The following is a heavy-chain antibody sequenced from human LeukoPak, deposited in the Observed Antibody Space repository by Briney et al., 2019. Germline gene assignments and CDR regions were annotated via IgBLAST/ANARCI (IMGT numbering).Heavy chain of an antibody. J-gene: IGHJ4*02. CDR1: GFTFTSYR. CDR2: IYPGDSDT. Sequence: GESLKISCKGFGFTFTSYRIGWVRQMPGKGLEWMGIIYPGDSDTRYSPSFQGQVTISVDKSINTAYLQWSSLKASDTAMYYCARRFNYDGYDYWGQGTLVTVSS. V-gene: IGHV5-51*01. CDR3: ARRFNYDGYDY. D-gene: IGHD1-1*01.